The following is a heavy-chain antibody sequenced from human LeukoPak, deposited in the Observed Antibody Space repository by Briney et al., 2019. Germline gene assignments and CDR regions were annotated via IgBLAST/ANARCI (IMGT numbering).Heavy chain of an antibody. J-gene: IGHJ4*02. D-gene: IGHD3-9*01. CDR1: GGSVSNTNYY. Sequence: PSETLSLTCTVSGGSVSNTNYYWAWIRQPPGKGLEWIGSVSHSGSTYYNPSLKSRVSTSVDTSKNQFSLKLSSVTAADTAVYYCARLSEDDILTGYQPYFDYWGQGTLVTVSS. CDR2: VSHSGST. CDR3: ARLSEDDILTGYQPYFDY. V-gene: IGHV4-39*01.